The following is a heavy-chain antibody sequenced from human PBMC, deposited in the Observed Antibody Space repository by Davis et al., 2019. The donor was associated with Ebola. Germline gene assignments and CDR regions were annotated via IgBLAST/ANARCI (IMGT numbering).Heavy chain of an antibody. V-gene: IGHV3-74*01. Sequence: GESLKISCAASGFTFSGHWMHWVRQAPGKGLVWVPQIKSDGSSATYADSVKGRFTISRDNANNSLFLQMNSLRVDDTALYYCAREGGLGDYWGQGTRVIVSS. CDR2: IKSDGSSA. CDR3: AREGGLGDY. CDR1: GFTFSGHW. J-gene: IGHJ4*02.